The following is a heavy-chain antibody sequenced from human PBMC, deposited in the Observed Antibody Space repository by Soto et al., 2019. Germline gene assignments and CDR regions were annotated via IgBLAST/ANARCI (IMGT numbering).Heavy chain of an antibody. Sequence: EVQLVESGGGLVKPGGSLRLSCAASGFTFSRYSMNWVLQAPGKGLEWVSSISSSSTYIYYADSVKGRFTISRDNAKNSLYLQMNSLRAEDTAVYYCASAEYYFDSSGWYYWGQGTLVTVSS. V-gene: IGHV3-21*01. J-gene: IGHJ4*02. CDR3: ASAEYYFDSSGWYY. D-gene: IGHD3-22*01. CDR1: GFTFSRYS. CDR2: ISSSSTYI.